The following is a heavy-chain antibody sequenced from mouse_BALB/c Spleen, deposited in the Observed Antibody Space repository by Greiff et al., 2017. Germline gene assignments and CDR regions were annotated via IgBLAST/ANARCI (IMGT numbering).Heavy chain of an antibody. Sequence: VQGVESGPDLVKPSQSLSLTCTVPCYSIPRGYSWHWIRQFPGNKLEWMGYIHYSGSTNYNPSLKSRISITRDTSKNQFFLQLNSVTTEDTATYYCARNLGYWGQGTTLTVSS. CDR3: ARNLGY. V-gene: IGHV3-1*02. CDR2: IHYSGST. J-gene: IGHJ2*01. CDR1: CYSIPRGYS.